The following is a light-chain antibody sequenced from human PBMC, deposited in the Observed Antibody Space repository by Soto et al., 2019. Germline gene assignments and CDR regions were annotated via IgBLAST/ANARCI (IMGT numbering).Light chain of an antibody. CDR1: QSVSSSY. Sequence: ESVLTQSPGTLSLSPGERATLSCRASQSVSSSYLAWHQQKPGQAPRLLSYGASSRATGIPDRFSGSWSGTDFSLTISRLEPEGVAVYYGQQYGSSPHTFGQGTKVEIK. CDR3: QQYGSSPHT. J-gene: IGKJ1*01. V-gene: IGKV3-20*01. CDR2: GAS.